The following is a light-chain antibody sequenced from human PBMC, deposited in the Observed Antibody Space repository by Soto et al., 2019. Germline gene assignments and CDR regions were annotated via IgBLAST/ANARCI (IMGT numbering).Light chain of an antibody. CDR1: TREVTSVYY. CDR2: STS. Sequence: QAVVTQEPSLTVSPGVSVTITCASSTREVTSVYYPNWFQQQPGQTPRALIYSTSNKHSWTPARFSGSLLGGKAALTLSGVQPEDDAEYYCLLYYGCAPLVFGGGTKLTVL. V-gene: IGLV7-43*01. CDR3: LLYYGCAPLV. J-gene: IGLJ2*01.